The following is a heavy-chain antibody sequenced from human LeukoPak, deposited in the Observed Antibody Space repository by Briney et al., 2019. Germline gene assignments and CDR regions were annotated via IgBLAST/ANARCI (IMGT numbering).Heavy chain of an antibody. D-gene: IGHD6-19*01. Sequence: PSETLSLTCSVSGGSISSSTYYWGWIRQPPGKGLGWIGSIYYSGSTYYSLSLKSRVTISVDTSKNQVSLKVSSVTAADTAVYYCAYTNFGIAVAGGYWGQGTLVTVSS. V-gene: IGHV4-39*01. CDR1: GGSISSSTYY. CDR2: IYYSGST. CDR3: AYTNFGIAVAGGY. J-gene: IGHJ4*02.